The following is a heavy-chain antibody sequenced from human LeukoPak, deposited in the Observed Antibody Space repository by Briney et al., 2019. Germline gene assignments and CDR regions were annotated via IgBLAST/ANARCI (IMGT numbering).Heavy chain of an antibody. Sequence: SETLSLTCTVSGGSISSYYWSWIRQPPGKGLEWIGYICYSGSTNYNPSLKSRVTISVDTSKNQFSLKLSSVTAADTAVYYCARQSQWLVHWFDPWGQGTLVTVSS. CDR3: ARQSQWLVHWFDP. J-gene: IGHJ5*02. V-gene: IGHV4-59*08. D-gene: IGHD6-19*01. CDR1: GGSISSYY. CDR2: ICYSGST.